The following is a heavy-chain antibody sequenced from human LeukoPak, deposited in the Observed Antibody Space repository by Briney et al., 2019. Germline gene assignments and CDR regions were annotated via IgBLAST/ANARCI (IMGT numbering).Heavy chain of an antibody. V-gene: IGHV4-34*01. CDR3: ARGRGYWSKAYYFDY. Sequence: SETLSLTCAVYGGSFSAYYWNWIRQPPGKGLEWIGETNHSGSTNYNPSLKSRVTISVNTSKIQFSLKLSSVTAADTAVYYCARGRGYWSKAYYFDYWGQGTLVTVSS. CDR2: TNHSGST. CDR1: GGSFSAYY. D-gene: IGHD2-2*01. J-gene: IGHJ4*02.